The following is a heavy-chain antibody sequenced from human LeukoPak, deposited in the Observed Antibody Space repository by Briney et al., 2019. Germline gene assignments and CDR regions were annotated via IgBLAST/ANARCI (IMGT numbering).Heavy chain of an antibody. J-gene: IGHJ3*02. CDR1: GGSISSSSYY. D-gene: IGHD3-3*01. Sequence: SETLSLTCTVSGGSISSSSYYWGWIRQPPGKGLEWIGSIYYSGSTYYNPSLKSRVTISVDTSKNQFSLKLSSVTAADTAVYYCARPYYDYAFDIRGQGTMVTVSS. CDR3: ARPYYDYAFDI. V-gene: IGHV4-39*07. CDR2: IYYSGST.